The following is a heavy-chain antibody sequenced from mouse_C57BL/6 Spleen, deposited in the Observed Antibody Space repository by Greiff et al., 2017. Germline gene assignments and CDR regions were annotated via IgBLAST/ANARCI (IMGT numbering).Heavy chain of an antibody. Sequence: QVTLKVCGPGILQPSQTLSLTCSFSGFSLSTFGMGVGWIRQPSGKGLEWLAHIWWDDDKYYNPALKSRLTISKDTSKNQVFLKIANVDTADTATYYCARSTNYYSSSPYWYFDVWGTGTTVTVSS. J-gene: IGHJ1*03. CDR3: ARSTNYYSSSPYWYFDV. D-gene: IGHD1-1*01. V-gene: IGHV8-8*01. CDR1: GFSLSTFGMG. CDR2: IWWDDDK.